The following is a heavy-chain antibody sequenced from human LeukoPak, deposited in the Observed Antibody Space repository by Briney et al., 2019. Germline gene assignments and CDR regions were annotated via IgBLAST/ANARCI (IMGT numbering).Heavy chain of an antibody. CDR2: IYYSGST. J-gene: IGHJ4*02. V-gene: IGHV4-30-4*08. Sequence: PSETLSLTCTVSGGSVSSGSYYWSWIRQPPGKGLEWIGYIYYSGSTYYNPSLKSRVTISVDTSKNQFSLKLSSVTAADTAVYYCARAPASNEIWGQGTLVTVSS. CDR3: ARAPASNEI. D-gene: IGHD4-11*01. CDR1: GGSVSSGSYY.